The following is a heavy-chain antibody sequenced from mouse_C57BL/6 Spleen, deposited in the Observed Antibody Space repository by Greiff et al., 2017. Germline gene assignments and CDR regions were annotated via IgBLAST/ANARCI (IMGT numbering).Heavy chain of an antibody. J-gene: IGHJ4*01. CDR2: IDPNSGGT. V-gene: IGHV1-72*01. Sequence: QVQLQQPGAELVKPGASVKLSCKASGYTFTSYWMHWVKQRPGRGLEWIGRIDPNSGGTKYNEKFKSKATLTVDKPSSTAYMQISSLTSEDSAVYYCAREGSPYAMDYWGQGTAVTVSS. CDR1: GYTFTSYW. D-gene: IGHD1-1*02. CDR3: AREGSPYAMDY.